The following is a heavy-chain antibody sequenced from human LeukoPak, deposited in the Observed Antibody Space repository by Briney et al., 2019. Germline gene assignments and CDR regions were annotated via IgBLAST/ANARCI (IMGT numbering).Heavy chain of an antibody. J-gene: IGHJ4*02. CDR1: GYTFTGYY. CDR2: INPNSGGT. CDR3: ARANALYCSSTSCLFDY. Sequence: ASVKVSCKASGYTFTGYYMHWVRQAPGQGLEWMAWINPNSGGTYYAQNFNDRITMTRDTSISTAYMELSRLRSDDTAIYYCARANALYCSSTSCLFDYWGQGTLVTVSS. D-gene: IGHD2-2*01. V-gene: IGHV1-2*02.